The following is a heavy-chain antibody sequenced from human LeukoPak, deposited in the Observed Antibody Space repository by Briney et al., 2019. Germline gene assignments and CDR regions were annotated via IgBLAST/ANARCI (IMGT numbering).Heavy chain of an antibody. CDR3: ARDLSWVLTSDY. CDR2: IYHSGST. Sequence: PSETLSLTCAVSGYSVSSGYYWGWIRQPPGKGLEWIGSIYHSGSTYYNPSLQSRVTISVDTSKNQFSLKLSSVTAADTAVYYCARDLSWVLTSDYWGQGTLVTVSS. J-gene: IGHJ4*02. CDR1: GYSVSSGYY. D-gene: IGHD4/OR15-4a*01. V-gene: IGHV4-38-2*02.